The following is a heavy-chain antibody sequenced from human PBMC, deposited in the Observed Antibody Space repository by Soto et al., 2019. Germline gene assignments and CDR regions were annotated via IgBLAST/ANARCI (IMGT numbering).Heavy chain of an antibody. Sequence: GGSLRLSCTASGFNTRFYSMSWVRQTPGKGLEWVAALSRSGGATYYADSVRGRFTISRDASKDTLFLQMSNLRAEDTALYYCSKGEMSTIRNSFDPWGQGTMVTVSS. D-gene: IGHD1-7*01. J-gene: IGHJ5*02. V-gene: IGHV3-23*01. CDR1: GFNTRFYS. CDR3: SKGEMSTIRNSFDP. CDR2: LSRSGGAT.